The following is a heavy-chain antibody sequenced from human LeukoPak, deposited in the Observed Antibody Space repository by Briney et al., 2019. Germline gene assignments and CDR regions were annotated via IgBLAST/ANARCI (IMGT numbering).Heavy chain of an antibody. CDR3: ARDFLRAAGY. CDR1: GYTFTGYY. J-gene: IGHJ4*02. V-gene: IGHV1-2*02. CDR2: INPNSGGT. Sequence: ASVKVSCKASGYTFTGYYMHWVRQAPGQGLEWMEWINPNSGGTNYAQKFQGRVTMTRDTSINTASMELSRLRSDDTAVYYCARDFLRAAGYWGQGTLVTVSS. D-gene: IGHD3-16*01.